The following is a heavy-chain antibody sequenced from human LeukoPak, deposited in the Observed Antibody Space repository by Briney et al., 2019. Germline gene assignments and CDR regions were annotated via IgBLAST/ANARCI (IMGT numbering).Heavy chain of an antibody. D-gene: IGHD2-21*02. CDR2: IYPGDSDT. Sequence: GESLKISCKGSGYRFTSYWIGWVRQMPGKGLEWMGIIYPGDSDTRYSPSFQGQVTISADKSISTAYLQWSSLKASDTAMYYCARLAYCGGDCYSNFDYWGQGTLVTVSS. CDR3: ARLAYCGGDCYSNFDY. J-gene: IGHJ4*02. V-gene: IGHV5-51*01. CDR1: GYRFTSYW.